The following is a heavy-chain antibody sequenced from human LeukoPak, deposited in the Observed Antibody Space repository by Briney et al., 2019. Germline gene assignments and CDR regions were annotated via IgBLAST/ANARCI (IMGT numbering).Heavy chain of an antibody. CDR1: GFTFSSYA. D-gene: IGHD3-10*01. V-gene: IGHV3-30*04. Sequence: GGSLRLSCAASGFTFSSYAMHWVRQAPGKGLEWVAVISYDGSNKYYADSVKGRFTISRDNSKNTLYLQMNSLRAEGTAVYYCARIGSGSPLGYWGQGTLVTVSS. CDR2: ISYDGSNK. CDR3: ARIGSGSPLGY. J-gene: IGHJ4*02.